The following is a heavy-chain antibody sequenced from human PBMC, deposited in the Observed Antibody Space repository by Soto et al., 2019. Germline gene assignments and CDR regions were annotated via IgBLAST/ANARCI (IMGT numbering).Heavy chain of an antibody. J-gene: IGHJ5*02. CDR2: IYFIGTA. CDR3: VRDSEPRYFNNWFDP. D-gene: IGHD3-10*01. Sequence: SETLSLTCSVSGGSISNYYWSWIRQSAGKGLEWIGRIYFIGTANYNPSLKGRVTMSVDTSKNEISLNLNSVTAADTAIYYCVRDSEPRYFNNWFDPWGQGTQVTVSS. V-gene: IGHV4-4*07. CDR1: GGSISNYY.